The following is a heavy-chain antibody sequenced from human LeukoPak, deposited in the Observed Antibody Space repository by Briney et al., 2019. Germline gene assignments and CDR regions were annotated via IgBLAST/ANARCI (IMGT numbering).Heavy chain of an antibody. V-gene: IGHV5-51*01. CDR2: IYPGDSDT. CDR3: ARLQYYYDSSGYSYYYGMDV. Sequence: GESLKISCKGSGYSFTSYWIGWVRQMPGKGLEWMGIIYPGDSDTRYSPSFQGQVTISADKSISTAYLQWSSLKASDTAMYYCARLQYYYDSSGYSYYYGMDVWGQGTTVTVSS. J-gene: IGHJ6*02. D-gene: IGHD3-22*01. CDR1: GYSFTSYW.